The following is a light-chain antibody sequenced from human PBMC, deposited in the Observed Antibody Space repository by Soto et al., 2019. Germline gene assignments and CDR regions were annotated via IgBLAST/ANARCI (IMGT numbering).Light chain of an antibody. V-gene: IGLV1-40*01. J-gene: IGLJ7*01. CDR2: GNN. Sequence: QSVLTQPPSVSGAPGQRVTISCTGSTSNIGAGYDVHWYQQLPGTAPKLLMFGNNNRPSGVPDRFSGSKSGTSASLAITGLQAEDEADYYCQSSDSSLSGSVFGGGTQLTVL. CDR3: QSSDSSLSGSV. CDR1: TSNIGAGYD.